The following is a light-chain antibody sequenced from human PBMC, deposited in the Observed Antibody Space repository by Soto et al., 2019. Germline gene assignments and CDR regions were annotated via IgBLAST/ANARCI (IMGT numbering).Light chain of an antibody. CDR3: QQYDNWPPIT. CDR1: QSVSIW. J-gene: IGKJ5*01. CDR2: KSS. V-gene: IGKV1-5*03. Sequence: DIQMTQSPSTLSASEGDRVTISCRASQSVSIWLAWYQQKPGRASKLLIYKSSILESGVPSRFSGSGSGTEFTLTISSLQPDDFAVYYCQQYDNWPPITFGQGTRLEIK.